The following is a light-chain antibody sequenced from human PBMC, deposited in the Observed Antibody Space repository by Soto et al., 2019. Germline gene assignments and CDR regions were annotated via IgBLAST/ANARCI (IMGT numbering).Light chain of an antibody. J-gene: IGKJ1*01. V-gene: IGKV1-5*01. CDR2: DAS. CDR1: QSISSW. Sequence: DIQITPSPSTLSASVGDIVIVTWRSSQSISSWLACYQQKAGKAPKLLIYDASSLESGVPSRFSGSGYGTEFTLTISSLQSEEFAVYYCQQYNNWPPWTFGQGTKVDIK. CDR3: QQYNNWPPWT.